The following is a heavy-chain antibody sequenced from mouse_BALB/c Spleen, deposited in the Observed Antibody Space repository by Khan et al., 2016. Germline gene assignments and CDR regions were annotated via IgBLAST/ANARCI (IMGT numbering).Heavy chain of an antibody. CDR2: INSNGGST. D-gene: IGHD1-2*01. Sequence: EVELVESGGGLVQPGGSLKLSCAASGFTFSSYGMSWVRQTPDKRLELVATINSNGGSTYYPDSVKGRFTISRDNAKNTLYLQMSSLKSEDTAMYCCARGIYCGYYFDYWGQGTTLTVSS. J-gene: IGHJ2*01. V-gene: IGHV5-6-3*01. CDR1: GFTFSSYG. CDR3: ARGIYCGYYFDY.